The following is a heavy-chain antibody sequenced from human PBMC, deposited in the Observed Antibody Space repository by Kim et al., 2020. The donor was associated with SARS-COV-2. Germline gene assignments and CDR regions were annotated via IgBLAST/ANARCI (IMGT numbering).Heavy chain of an antibody. CDR2: KTDGSAQ. J-gene: IGHJ6*02. CDR3: GRDIDV. V-gene: IGHV3-7*01. Sequence: KTDGSAQDDVDSVKGRFTITRDTAKNSLYLQMNSRRADETAVYYCGRDIDVWGQGTTVTVSS.